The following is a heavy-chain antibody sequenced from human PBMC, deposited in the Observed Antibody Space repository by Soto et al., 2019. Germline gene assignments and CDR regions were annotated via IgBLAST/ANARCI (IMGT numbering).Heavy chain of an antibody. Sequence: GGALRLSCADSGFPFDAYVMHWVRQGPGKGLEWVSLITWDGGSTYYADSVKGRFTISRDNSESSLYLQMNSLRPEDTALYYCAKGNYYDSSGYYYFDYWGQGTLVTVSS. CDR2: ITWDGGST. CDR1: GFPFDAYV. V-gene: IGHV3-43*01. CDR3: AKGNYYDSSGYYYFDY. J-gene: IGHJ4*02. D-gene: IGHD3-22*01.